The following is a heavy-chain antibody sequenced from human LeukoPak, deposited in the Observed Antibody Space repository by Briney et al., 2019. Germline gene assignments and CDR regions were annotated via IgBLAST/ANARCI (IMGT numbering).Heavy chain of an antibody. CDR2: IIPIFGTA. Sequence: GASVKASCKASGGTFSSYAISWVRQAPGQGLEWMGGIIPIFGTANYAQKFQGRVTITADESTSTAYMELSSLRSEDTAVYYCARDTYYYGSGSYFSTPRGFDYWGQGTLVTVSS. D-gene: IGHD3-10*01. CDR1: GGTFSSYA. J-gene: IGHJ4*02. V-gene: IGHV1-69*13. CDR3: ARDTYYYGSGSYFSTPRGFDY.